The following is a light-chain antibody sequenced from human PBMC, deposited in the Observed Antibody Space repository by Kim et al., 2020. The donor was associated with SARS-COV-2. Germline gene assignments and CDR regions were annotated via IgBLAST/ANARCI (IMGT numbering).Light chain of an antibody. V-gene: IGKV1-8*01. Sequence: SASTGDRVTITCRASQGISSYLAWYQQKPGKAPKLLIYAASTLQSGVPSRFSASGSGTDFTLTISCLQSEDFGTYYCQQYYGYPYTFGQGTKLEI. J-gene: IGKJ2*01. CDR3: QQYYGYPYT. CDR1: QGISSY. CDR2: AAS.